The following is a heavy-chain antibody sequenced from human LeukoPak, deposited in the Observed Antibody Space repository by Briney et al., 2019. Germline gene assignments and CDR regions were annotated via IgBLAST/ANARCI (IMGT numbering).Heavy chain of an antibody. CDR2: IWYDGSNK. CDR1: GFTFKSYG. J-gene: IGHJ4*02. Sequence: GRSLRLSCVASGFTFKSYGMHWVRQAPGKGLEWVAIIWYDGSNKYYADFVKGRFTTSRDNSKNTLYLQMNSLRADDTAVYYCARVSGYSDTWYVDYWGQGTLVTVSS. CDR3: ARVSGYSDTWYVDY. D-gene: IGHD6-13*01. V-gene: IGHV3-33*01.